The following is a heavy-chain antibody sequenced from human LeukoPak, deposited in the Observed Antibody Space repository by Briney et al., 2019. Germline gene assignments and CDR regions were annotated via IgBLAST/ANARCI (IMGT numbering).Heavy chain of an antibody. Sequence: GGSLRLSCAASGFMFSNYGMSWVRQAPGKGLEWVSGINWNGGSTGYADSVKGRFTISRDNAKNSLYLQMNSLRAEDTAVYYCAREGRAYRYSSSWYPTPSWFDPWGQGTLVTVSS. CDR2: INWNGGST. V-gene: IGHV3-20*04. J-gene: IGHJ5*02. CDR1: GFMFSNYG. CDR3: AREGRAYRYSSSWYPTPSWFDP. D-gene: IGHD6-13*01.